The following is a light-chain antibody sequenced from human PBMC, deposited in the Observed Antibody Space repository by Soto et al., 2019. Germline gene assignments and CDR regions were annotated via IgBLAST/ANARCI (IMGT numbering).Light chain of an antibody. CDR1: LPISNY. CDR3: QQSYMDPIT. CDR2: DAS. J-gene: IGKJ5*01. Sequence: DIQMTQSPSSLSASVGDRVTITCRASLPISNYLAWYQQKPGKAPNLLIYDASRLQSGVPSRFSGSGGGTDFTLSISSVQPEDFATYFCQQSYMDPITFGQGTRLEIK. V-gene: IGKV1-39*01.